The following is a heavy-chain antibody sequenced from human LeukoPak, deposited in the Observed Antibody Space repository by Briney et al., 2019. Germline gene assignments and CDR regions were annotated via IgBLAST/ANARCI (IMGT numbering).Heavy chain of an antibody. V-gene: IGHV1-2*02. J-gene: IGHJ4*02. D-gene: IGHD5-24*01. CDR2: INPNSGGS. CDR1: GYTFTGYY. Sequence: ASVKVSCKTSGYTFTGYYMHWVRQAPGQGLEWMGWINPNSGGSNYAQKFQGRVTMTRDTSISTTYMELNRLTSDDTAVYYCARGEGGDGYNWRDYWGQGTLATVSS. CDR3: ARGEGGDGYNWRDY.